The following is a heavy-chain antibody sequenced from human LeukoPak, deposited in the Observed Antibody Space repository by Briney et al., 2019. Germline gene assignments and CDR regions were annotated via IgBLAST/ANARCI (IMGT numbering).Heavy chain of an antibody. J-gene: IGHJ4*02. Sequence: PSGTLSLTCGVSGVTITSNNWWWCRRQPPGQGLEWIGEVSLSGLTNYNPSLSRRVIMALDTSKNHLSLHLTSVTAADTAVYYCSRENGAFSPFGYWGQGSMVTVLS. CDR2: VSLSGLT. D-gene: IGHD2-8*01. CDR1: GVTITSNNW. CDR3: SRENGAFSPFGY. V-gene: IGHV4-4*02.